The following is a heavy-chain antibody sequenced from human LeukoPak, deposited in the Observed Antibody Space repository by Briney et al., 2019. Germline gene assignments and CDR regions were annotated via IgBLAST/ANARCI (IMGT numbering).Heavy chain of an antibody. CDR2: INSDGSST. J-gene: IGHJ4*02. CDR1: GFTFSSYW. CDR3: AKYSGSYHSFDY. D-gene: IGHD1-26*01. V-gene: IGHV3-74*01. Sequence: GGSLRLPCAASGFTFSSYWMHWVRQAPGKGLVWVSRINSDGSSTSYADSVKGRFTISRDNAKNTLYLQMNSLRAEDTAVYYCAKYSGSYHSFDYWGQGTLVTVSS.